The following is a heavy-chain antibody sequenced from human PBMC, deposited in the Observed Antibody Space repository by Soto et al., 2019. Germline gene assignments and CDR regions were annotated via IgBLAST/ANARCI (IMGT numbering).Heavy chain of an antibody. CDR2: IWYDGSNK. D-gene: IGHD4-4*01. J-gene: IGHJ4*02. CDR1: GFTFSSYG. Sequence: QVQLVESGGGVVQPGRSLRLSCAASGFTFSSYGMHWVRQAPGKGLEWVAVIWYDGSNKYYADSVKGRFTISRDNSKNTLYLQMNSLRAEDTAVYYCARDLRGPPSPLPVYYSNYELLPPYYFDYWGQGTLVTVSS. CDR3: ARDLRGPPSPLPVYYSNYELLPPYYFDY. V-gene: IGHV3-33*01.